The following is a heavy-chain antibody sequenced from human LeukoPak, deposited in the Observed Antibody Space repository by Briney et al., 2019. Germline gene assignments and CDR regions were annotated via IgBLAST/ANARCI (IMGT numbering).Heavy chain of an antibody. CDR2: ISGGGGSK. D-gene: IGHD3-10*01. CDR3: AKDATRRTYYYGSGI. J-gene: IGHJ3*02. V-gene: IGHV3-23*01. Sequence: GGSLRLFCAPPGFTFSSYAMSWVRQAPRKGLQWVSAISGGGGSKYYADSVEGRFTISRDNSKNTLYLQMNSLRAEDTAVYYCAKDATRRTYYYGSGIWGQGTMVTVSS. CDR1: GFTFSSYA.